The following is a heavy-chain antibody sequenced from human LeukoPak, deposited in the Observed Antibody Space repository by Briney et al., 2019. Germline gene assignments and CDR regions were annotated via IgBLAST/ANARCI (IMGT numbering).Heavy chain of an antibody. CDR2: IIPILGIA. D-gene: IGHD3-10*01. CDR1: GYTFTGYY. V-gene: IGHV1-69*02. CDR3: ASAYYYGSGGINYYYYGMDV. Sequence: SVKVSCKASGYTFTGYYMHWVRQAPGQGLEWMGRIIPILGIANYAQKFQGRVTITADKSTSTAYMELSSLRSEDTAVYYCASAYYYGSGGINYYYYGMDVWGQGTTVTVSS. J-gene: IGHJ6*02.